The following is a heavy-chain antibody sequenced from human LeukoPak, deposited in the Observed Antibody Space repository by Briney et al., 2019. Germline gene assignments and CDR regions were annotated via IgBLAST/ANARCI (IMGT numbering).Heavy chain of an antibody. J-gene: IGHJ4*02. Sequence: ASVKVSCKTSGYTFTDFYIHWVRQAPGQGLEWMGWINPNSGGANYARKFQGRVTMTRDTSITTAYMEMGSLTSDDTAVYYCARGYSGTPNYWGQGTLVTVSS. CDR1: GYTFTDFY. V-gene: IGHV1-2*02. CDR3: ARGYSGTPNY. CDR2: INPNSGGA. D-gene: IGHD1-26*01.